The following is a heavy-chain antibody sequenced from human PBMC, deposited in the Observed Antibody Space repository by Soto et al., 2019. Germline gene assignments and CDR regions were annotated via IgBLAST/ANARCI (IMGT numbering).Heavy chain of an antibody. J-gene: IGHJ4*02. V-gene: IGHV3-21*01. CDR1: GFTFSSYS. CDR3: AREGHYDSSGYPKSIDY. CDR2: ISSSSSYI. Sequence: PGGSLRLSCAASGFTFSSYSMNWVRQAPGKGLEWVSSISSSSSYIYYADSVKGRFTISRDNAKNSLCLQMNSLRAEDTAVYYCAREGHYDSSGYPKSIDYWGQGTLVTVSS. D-gene: IGHD3-22*01.